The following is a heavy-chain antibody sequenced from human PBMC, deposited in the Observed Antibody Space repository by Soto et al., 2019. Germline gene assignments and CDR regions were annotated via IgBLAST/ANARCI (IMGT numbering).Heavy chain of an antibody. D-gene: IGHD1-26*01. Sequence: QVQLVESGGGVVQPGRSLRLSCAASGFTFSSYAMHWVRQAPGKGLEWVAVISYDGSNKYYADSVKGRFTISRDNSKNTLYLQMNSLRAEDTAVYYCARDRSGSYYPGYFGYWGQGTRVTVSS. V-gene: IGHV3-30-3*01. J-gene: IGHJ4*02. CDR3: ARDRSGSYYPGYFGY. CDR2: ISYDGSNK. CDR1: GFTFSSYA.